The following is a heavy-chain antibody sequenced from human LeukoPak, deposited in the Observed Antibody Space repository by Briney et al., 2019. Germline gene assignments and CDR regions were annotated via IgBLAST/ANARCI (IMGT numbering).Heavy chain of an antibody. CDR3: AKDILGRDSSGVALYFDY. V-gene: IGHV3-43D*03. J-gene: IGHJ4*02. CDR1: GFTFDDYA. D-gene: IGHD3-22*01. Sequence: GGSLRLSCAASGFTFDDYAMHWVRQAPGKGLEWVSLISWDGGSTYYADSVKGRFTISRDNSKNSLYLQMNSLRAEDTALYYCAKDILGRDSSGVALYFDYWGQGTLVTVSS. CDR2: ISWDGGST.